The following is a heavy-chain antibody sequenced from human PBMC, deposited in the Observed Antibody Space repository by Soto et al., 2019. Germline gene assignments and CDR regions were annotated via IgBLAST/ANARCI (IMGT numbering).Heavy chain of an antibody. CDR2: INAGNGNT. J-gene: IGHJ6*02. V-gene: IGHV1-3*01. CDR1: GSTFTSYA. D-gene: IGHD6-6*01. Sequence: ASVKVSCKASGSTFTSYAMHWVRQAPGQRLEWMGWINAGNGNTKYSQKFQGRVTITRDTSASTAYMELSSLRSEDTAVYYCARDGGAARLYYYYGMDVWGQGTTVTVSS. CDR3: ARDGGAARLYYYYGMDV.